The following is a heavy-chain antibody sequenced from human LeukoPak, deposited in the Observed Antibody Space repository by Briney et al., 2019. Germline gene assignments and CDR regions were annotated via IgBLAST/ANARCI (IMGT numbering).Heavy chain of an antibody. CDR2: IIPIFGTA. Sequence: ASVKVSCKASGGTFSSYAISWVRQAPGQGLEWMGGIIPIFGTANYAQKFQGRVTITADESTSTAYMELSSLRADDTAVYYCAVRRSLTSYYFDYMDVWDKGTTVTVSS. V-gene: IGHV1-69*01. CDR3: AVRRSLTSYYFDYMDV. J-gene: IGHJ6*03. CDR1: GGTFSSYA. D-gene: IGHD1-14*01.